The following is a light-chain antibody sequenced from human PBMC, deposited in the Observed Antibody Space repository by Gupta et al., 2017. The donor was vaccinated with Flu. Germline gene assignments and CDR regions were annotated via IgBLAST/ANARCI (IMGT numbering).Light chain of an antibody. Sequence: DIQMTQSPSSLSASVGDRVTITCQASQDISNYLNWYQQKPGKAPKLLIYDASNWETGVPSRFSGSGYGTDFTITISSRQPEDIAPYYCQQYYNLPPLIFGQGTKMEIK. CDR2: DAS. J-gene: IGKJ2*01. V-gene: IGKV1-33*01. CDR1: QDISNY. CDR3: QQYYNLPPLI.